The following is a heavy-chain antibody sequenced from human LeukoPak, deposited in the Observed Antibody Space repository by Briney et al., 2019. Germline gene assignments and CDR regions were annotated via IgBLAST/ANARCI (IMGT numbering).Heavy chain of an antibody. CDR1: GYTVTSYG. CDR2: MNPNSANT. V-gene: IGHV1-8*02. D-gene: IGHD7-27*01. CDR3: VRTPPNWGADF. J-gene: IGHJ4*02. Sequence: ASVKVSCTASGYTVTSYGISWVRQAPGQGLEWVGWMNPNSANTGYAQKFQGRATMTTVTCTGTAYLELSSLRSEDSAVYYCVRTPPNWGADFWGEGTLVTVSS.